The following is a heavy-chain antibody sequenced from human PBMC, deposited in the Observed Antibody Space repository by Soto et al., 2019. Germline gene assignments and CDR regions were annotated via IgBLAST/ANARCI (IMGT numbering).Heavy chain of an antibody. CDR1: GYTFSSYG. CDR2: ISAYNGNT. CDR3: TREIQFEVVVAFAY. D-gene: IGHD3-22*01. Sequence: QVQLVQSGAEVKKPGASVKVSWKASGYTFSSYGISWVRQAPGQGLEWMGWISAYNGNTKYAQSLQGRVTMTTDTSTRTAYMELGSLESDDTAVYYCTREIQFEVVVAFAYWGQGTLVTVSS. V-gene: IGHV1-18*01. J-gene: IGHJ4*02.